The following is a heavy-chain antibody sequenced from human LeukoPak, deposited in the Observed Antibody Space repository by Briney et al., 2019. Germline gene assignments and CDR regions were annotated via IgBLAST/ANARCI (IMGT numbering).Heavy chain of an antibody. J-gene: IGHJ4*02. CDR3: ARDPVIAVAGTGYSDY. CDR2: ISSSSSYI. D-gene: IGHD6-19*01. V-gene: IGHV3-21*01. Sequence: GGSLRLSCAASGFTFSSYSMNWVRQAPGKGLEWVSSISSSSSYIYYADSVKGRFTISRDNAKNSLYLQMNSLRAEDTAVYYCARDPVIAVAGTGYSDYWGQGTLVTVSS. CDR1: GFTFSSYS.